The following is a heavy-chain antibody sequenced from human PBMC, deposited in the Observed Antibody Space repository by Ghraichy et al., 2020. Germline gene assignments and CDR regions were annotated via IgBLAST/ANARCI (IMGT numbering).Heavy chain of an antibody. CDR1: GYTFNNYG. D-gene: IGHD3-3*01. CDR3: ARLMGVVNFRSWFDP. CDR2: ISVHQDHP. V-gene: IGHV1-18*01. J-gene: IGHJ5*02. Sequence: ASVKVSCKASGYTFNNYGISWVRQAPGQGLEWMGWISVHQDHPKYAQNFQGRVTMTTDTSTRTAYMELRDLRSDDTAVYYCARLMGVVNFRSWFDPWGQGTLVTVSS.